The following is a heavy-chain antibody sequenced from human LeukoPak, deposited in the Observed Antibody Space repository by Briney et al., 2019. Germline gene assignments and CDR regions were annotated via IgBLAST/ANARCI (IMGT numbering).Heavy chain of an antibody. CDR3: ARRDGYGAYDI. Sequence: GESLRISCKGSGYTFTRYWIGWVRQMPGKGLEWMGHIYPTDSDVKYSPSFQGQVTISADKSLNTAYLQWSSLKASDTAMYYCARRDGYGAYDIWGQGTMVTVSS. CDR1: GYTFTRYW. D-gene: IGHD5-24*01. J-gene: IGHJ3*02. V-gene: IGHV5-51*01. CDR2: IYPTDSDV.